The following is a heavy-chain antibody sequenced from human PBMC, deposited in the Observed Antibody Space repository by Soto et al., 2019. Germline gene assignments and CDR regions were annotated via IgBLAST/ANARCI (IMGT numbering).Heavy chain of an antibody. Sequence: GGSLRLSCAASGFTVSNSYMSWVRQAPGKGLEWVSAIYSGGSTYYADSVKGRFTISRDNSKNTLYLQMSSLRAEDTAVYYCARDNWNYVSAFDIWGQGTMVTVSS. CDR3: ARDNWNYVSAFDI. J-gene: IGHJ3*02. V-gene: IGHV3-66*01. D-gene: IGHD1-7*01. CDR1: GFTVSNSY. CDR2: IYSGGST.